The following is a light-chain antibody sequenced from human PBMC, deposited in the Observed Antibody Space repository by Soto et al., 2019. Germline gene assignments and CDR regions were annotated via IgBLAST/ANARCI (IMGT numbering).Light chain of an antibody. CDR1: TGAVTSSHY. Sequence: QAVVTQEPALTVSPGGTVTLTCGSSTGAVTSSHYPYWFQQKPGQAPRTLIFDTSNKHSWTPARFSGSLLGGKAALTLSGAQPEDEAESSCLLNYSDGRGVFGTGTKVTVL. V-gene: IGLV7-46*01. J-gene: IGLJ1*01. CDR2: DTS. CDR3: LLNYSDGRGV.